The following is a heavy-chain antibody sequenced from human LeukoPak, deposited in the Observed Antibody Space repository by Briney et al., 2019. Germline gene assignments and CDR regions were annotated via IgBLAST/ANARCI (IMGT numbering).Heavy chain of an antibody. Sequence: ASVKVSCKASGYTFTNYGVSWVRQAPGQGLEWMGWISVDNANTNYAQILQGRVTMTTDTSTSTAYMELRSLRSDDTAVYYCARDLADSERHVYFDYWGQGTLVTVSS. V-gene: IGHV1-18*01. CDR3: ARDLADSERHVYFDY. D-gene: IGHD1-1*01. CDR2: ISVDNANT. CDR1: GYTFTNYG. J-gene: IGHJ4*02.